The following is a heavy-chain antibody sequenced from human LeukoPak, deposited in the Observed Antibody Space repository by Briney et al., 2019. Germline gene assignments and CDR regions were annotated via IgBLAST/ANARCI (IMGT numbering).Heavy chain of an antibody. CDR3: ARDLAMAGRDLDY. V-gene: IGHV3-11*01. D-gene: IGHD6-19*01. J-gene: IGHJ4*02. Sequence: GGSLRLSCAASGFAFRNYYMDWIRQAQGKGLEWVAYISNSGTIIYYAESVKGRFTISRDNAKNSLYLQMNSLRAEDTALYYCARDLAMAGRDLDYWGQGTLVTVSS. CDR1: GFAFRNYY. CDR2: ISNSGTII.